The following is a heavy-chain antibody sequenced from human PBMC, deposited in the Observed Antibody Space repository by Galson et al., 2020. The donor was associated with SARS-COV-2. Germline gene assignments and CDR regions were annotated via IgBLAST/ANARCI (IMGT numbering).Heavy chain of an antibody. J-gene: IGHJ3*02. CDR1: GFTFSDHH. CDR3: ARNRVGPGSDYFQIDSFDI. Sequence: QASETLSLTCAASGFTFSDHHMDWVRQAPGKGLEWVGRSRNRVSSYATDYAASVEGRFTISRDDSKNSLYLQMNSLKIEDTAMYYCARNRVGPGSDYFQIDSFDIWGQGTVVTVSS. V-gene: IGHV3-72*01. D-gene: IGHD2-21*01. CDR2: SRNRVSSYAT.